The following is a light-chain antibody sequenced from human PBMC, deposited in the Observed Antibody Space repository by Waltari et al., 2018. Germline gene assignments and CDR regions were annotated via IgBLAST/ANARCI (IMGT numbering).Light chain of an antibody. CDR2: EVT. CDR3: SSYADSNNFVV. V-gene: IGLV2-8*01. J-gene: IGLJ2*01. Sequence: QSALTTPPSASGTPGQAGTIYCPRTSSDVGGSTSVSGYQQHPGNAPKLMIYEVTKRPSGVPDRFSGSKSDNTASLTVSGLQAEDEAHYYCSSYADSNNFVVFGGGTKLTVL. CDR1: SSDVGGSTS.